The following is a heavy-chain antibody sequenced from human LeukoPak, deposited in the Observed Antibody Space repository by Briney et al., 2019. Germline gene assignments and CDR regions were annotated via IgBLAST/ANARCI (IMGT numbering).Heavy chain of an antibody. D-gene: IGHD3-10*02. CDR3: ARTKFNYYVNY. J-gene: IGHJ4*02. V-gene: IGHV3-11*01. Sequence: PGGSLRLSCAASGFTVSDYYMSWIRQAPGKGLEWVSYISTSGSTIYYADSVKGRSTISRDNAKNSLYLQMNSLRAEDTAVYYCARTKFNYYVNYWGQGTLVTVSS. CDR1: GFTVSDYY. CDR2: ISTSGSTI.